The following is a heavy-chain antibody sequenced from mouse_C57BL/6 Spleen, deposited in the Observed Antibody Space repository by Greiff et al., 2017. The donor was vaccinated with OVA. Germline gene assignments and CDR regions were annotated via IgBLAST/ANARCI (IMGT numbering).Heavy chain of an antibody. D-gene: IGHD1-3*01. CDR2: IWGGGSS. Sequence: VNVVESGPGLVAPSQCLSITCTVSGFSLTSYGVDWVRQPPGQGLEWLGVIWGGGSSTYNSALMSRLSLRKDNSHSHVFLKMNSLQTDDTAMYYCAKHELKEDNYAMDYWGQGTSVTVSS. V-gene: IGHV2-9*01. J-gene: IGHJ4*01. CDR1: GFSLTSYG. CDR3: AKHELKEDNYAMDY.